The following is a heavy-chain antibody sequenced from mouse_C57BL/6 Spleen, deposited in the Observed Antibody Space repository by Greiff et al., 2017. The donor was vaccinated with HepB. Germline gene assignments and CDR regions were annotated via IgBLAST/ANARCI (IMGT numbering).Heavy chain of an antibody. J-gene: IGHJ2*01. D-gene: IGHD2-1*01. CDR1: GYAFSSYW. V-gene: IGHV1-80*01. CDR3: ARRYGTPYYFDY. Sequence: VQLQQSGAELVKPGASVKISCKASGYAFSSYWMNWVKQRPGKGLEWIGQIYPGDGDTNYNGKFKGKATLTADKSSSTAYMQLSSLTSEDSAVYFCARRYGTPYYFDYWGQGTTLTVSS. CDR2: IYPGDGDT.